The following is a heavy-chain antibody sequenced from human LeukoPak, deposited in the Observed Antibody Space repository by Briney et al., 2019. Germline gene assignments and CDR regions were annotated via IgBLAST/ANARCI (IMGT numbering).Heavy chain of an antibody. V-gene: IGHV3-23*01. CDR2: ISGGSDGT. CDR1: GFTFINYA. Sequence: GGSLRLSCAASGFTFINYAMSWVRQAPGMGLEWVSGISGGSDGTYYADSVKGRFTISRDNSKNTLYLQMNSLRAEDTAIYYCAKGSSGYIYGDYWGQGTLVTVSS. D-gene: IGHD5-18*01. CDR3: AKGSSGYIYGDY. J-gene: IGHJ4*02.